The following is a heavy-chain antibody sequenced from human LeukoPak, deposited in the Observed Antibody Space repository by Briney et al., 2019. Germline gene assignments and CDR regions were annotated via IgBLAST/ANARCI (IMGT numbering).Heavy chain of an antibody. J-gene: IGHJ6*01. D-gene: IGHD3-22*01. CDR1: GGTFSSYA. Sequence: SVKVSCKSSGGTFSSYAIGWVPQAPGQGVGWMRGIIPIFGTANYAQKFKGRVTMTSDMSTSTVYMELSSLRSDDTAVYYCARSSGYHFSLFFMHVWGKGTTVTVSS. V-gene: IGHV1-69*05. CDR2: IIPIFGTA. CDR3: ARSSGYHFSLFFMHV.